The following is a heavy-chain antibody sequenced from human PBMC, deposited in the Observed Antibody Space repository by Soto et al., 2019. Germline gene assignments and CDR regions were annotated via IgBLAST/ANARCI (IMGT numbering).Heavy chain of an antibody. CDR1: GGSISSGSYY. CDR2: IYYSGST. J-gene: IGHJ4*02. CDR3: ARDFVGATDY. Sequence: PSEIMSLTCTVSGGSISSGSYYWSWIRQPPGKGLEWIGYIYYSGSTNYNPSLKSRVTISVDTSKNQFSLKLSSVTAADTAVYYCARDFVGATDYWGQGTLVTVSS. D-gene: IGHD1-26*01. V-gene: IGHV4-61*01.